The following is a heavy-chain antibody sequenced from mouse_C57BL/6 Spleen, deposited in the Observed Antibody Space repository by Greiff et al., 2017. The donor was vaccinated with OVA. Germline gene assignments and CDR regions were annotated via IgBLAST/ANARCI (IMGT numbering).Heavy chain of an antibody. CDR2: IYPRDGST. Sequence: VMLVESGPELVKPGASVKLSCKASGYTFTSYDINWVKQRPGQGLEWIGWIYPRDGSTKYNEKFKGKATLTVDTSSSTAYMELHSLTSEDSAVYFCARSGLGRSGYWYFDVWGTGTTVTVSS. J-gene: IGHJ1*03. D-gene: IGHD4-1*01. CDR3: ARSGLGRSGYWYFDV. CDR1: GYTFTSYD. V-gene: IGHV1-85*01.